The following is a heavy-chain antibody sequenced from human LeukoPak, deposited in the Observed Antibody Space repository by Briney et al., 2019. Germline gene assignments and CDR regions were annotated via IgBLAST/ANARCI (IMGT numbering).Heavy chain of an antibody. CDR3: ARTDYDILTGARMDV. CDR1: GYTFTNYG. Sequence: GASVKVSCKASGYTFTNYGITWVRQAPGQGLEWMGWISAYNANTNYAQKFQGRVTMTTDTSTSTVYKEPRSLRSDDTAIYYCARTDYDILTGARMDVWGKGTTVTVSS. D-gene: IGHD3-9*01. V-gene: IGHV1-18*04. CDR2: ISAYNANT. J-gene: IGHJ6*04.